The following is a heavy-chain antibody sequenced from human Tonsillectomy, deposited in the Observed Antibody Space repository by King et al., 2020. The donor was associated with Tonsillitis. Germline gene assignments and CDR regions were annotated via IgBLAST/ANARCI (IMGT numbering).Heavy chain of an antibody. Sequence: VQLVESGGGLVQPGGSLRLSCAATGFTSSAYTINWVRQAPGKGLEWISYISDVKNRIYYVDSVKGRFTISRDSAKNSVYLQLNSVRDEDTGIYYCVGGGDTSGWDFDCWGQGTLVTVSS. CDR2: ISDVKNRI. CDR3: VGGGDTSGWDFDC. D-gene: IGHD6-19*01. CDR1: GFTSSAYT. V-gene: IGHV3-48*02. J-gene: IGHJ4*02.